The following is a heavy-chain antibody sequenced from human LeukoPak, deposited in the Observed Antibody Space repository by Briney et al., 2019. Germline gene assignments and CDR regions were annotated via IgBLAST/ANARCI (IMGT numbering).Heavy chain of an antibody. CDR1: GGTFSSYA. D-gene: IGHD3-10*01. V-gene: IGHV1-69*13. CDR2: IIPIFGTA. J-gene: IGHJ4*02. Sequence: SVKVSCKASGGTFSSYAISWVRQAPGQGLEWMGGIIPIFGTANYAQKFQGRVTITADESTSTAYMELSSLRSEDTAVYYCARGGPVETMVRGVIILSLGYWGQGTLVTVFS. CDR3: ARGGPVETMVRGVIILSLGY.